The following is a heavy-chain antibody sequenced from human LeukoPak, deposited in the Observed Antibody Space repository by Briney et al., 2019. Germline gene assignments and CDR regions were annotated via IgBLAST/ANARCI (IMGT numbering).Heavy chain of an antibody. Sequence: PGGSLRLSCAASGFTFSSYAMSWVRQAPGKGREGVANIKQGGREKYYVDSVKGRFTISRDNAKNSLYLQMNSLRAEDTAVYYCARMKLGYFDWQGVYFDYCGQGNLGTVSS. D-gene: IGHD3-9*01. J-gene: IGHJ4*02. CDR2: IKQGGREK. CDR3: ARMKLGYFDWQGVYFDY. CDR1: GFTFSSYA. V-gene: IGHV3-7*01.